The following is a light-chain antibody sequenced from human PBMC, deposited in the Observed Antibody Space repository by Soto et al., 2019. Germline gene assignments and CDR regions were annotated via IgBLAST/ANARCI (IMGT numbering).Light chain of an antibody. CDR1: QSVSSY. V-gene: IGKV3-11*01. CDR2: DAS. CDR3: QQRSNWHT. Sequence: EIVWTQSPATLSLSPGERATLSCRASQSVSSYLAWYQQKPGQAPRLLIYDASNRATGIPARFSGSGSGTDFTLTISSLEPEDFAVYYCQQRSNWHTFGGGTKVEIK. J-gene: IGKJ4*01.